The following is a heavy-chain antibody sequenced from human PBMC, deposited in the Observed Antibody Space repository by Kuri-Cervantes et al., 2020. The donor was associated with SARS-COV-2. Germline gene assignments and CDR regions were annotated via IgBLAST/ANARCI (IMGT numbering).Heavy chain of an antibody. CDR2: IKQDGSEK. CDR3: ARDRHLAVAGHFDY. J-gene: IGHJ4*02. D-gene: IGHD6-19*01. CDR1: GFTFSSYW. Sequence: GESLKISCAASGFTFSSYWMSWVRQAPGKGLEWVANIKQDGSEKYYVDSVKGRFTISRDNAKNSLYLQMNSLRAEDTAVYYRARDRHLAVAGHFDYWSQGTLVTVSS. V-gene: IGHV3-7*05.